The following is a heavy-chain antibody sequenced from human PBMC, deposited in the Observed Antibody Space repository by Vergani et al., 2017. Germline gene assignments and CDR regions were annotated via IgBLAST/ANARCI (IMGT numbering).Heavy chain of an antibody. CDR3: TRDVNHYDYVWGTRDY. J-gene: IGHJ4*02. Sequence: EVQLVESGGGLVQPGRSLRLSCTASGFTFGDYAMSWVRQAPGKGLEWVGFIRSKAYGGTTEYAASVKGRFTISRDDSKSIAYLQMNSLKTEDTAVYYCTRDVNHYDYVWGTRDYWGQGTLVTVSS. V-gene: IGHV3-49*04. CDR2: IRSKAYGGTT. D-gene: IGHD3-16*01. CDR1: GFTFGDYA.